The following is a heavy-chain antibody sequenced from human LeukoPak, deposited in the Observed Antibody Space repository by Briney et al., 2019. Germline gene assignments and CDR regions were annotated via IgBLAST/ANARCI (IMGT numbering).Heavy chain of an antibody. D-gene: IGHD3-10*01. CDR1: GFTFSTYS. CDR3: ARDEGYYGSGSYADF. Sequence: GGSLRLSCAASGFTFSTYSMNWVRQAPGKGLEWVSYTSSSSSIIYYADSVKGRFTISRDNAKNSLYLQMNSLRVEDTAVYYCARDEGYYGSGSYADFWGQGTLVTVSS. CDR2: TSSSSSII. J-gene: IGHJ4*02. V-gene: IGHV3-48*04.